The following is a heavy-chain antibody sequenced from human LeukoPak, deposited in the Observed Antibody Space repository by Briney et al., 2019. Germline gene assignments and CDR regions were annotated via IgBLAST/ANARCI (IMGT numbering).Heavy chain of an antibody. CDR1: GFTVSSNF. J-gene: IGHJ3*02. V-gene: IGHV3-23*01. CDR2: ISGSGGST. Sequence: PGGSLRLSCAASGFTVSSNFMSWVRQAPGKGLEWVSAISGSGGSTYYADSVRGRFTISRDNSRNTLSLQMNSLRAEDTAFYYCANHYTSSTYPYDAFDIWGQGTMVTVSS. CDR3: ANHYTSSTYPYDAFDI. D-gene: IGHD6-13*01.